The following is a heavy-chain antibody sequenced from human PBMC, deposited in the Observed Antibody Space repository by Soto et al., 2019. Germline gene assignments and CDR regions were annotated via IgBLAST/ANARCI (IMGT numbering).Heavy chain of an antibody. CDR3: AREYSSSRHHWFDP. J-gene: IGHJ5*02. D-gene: IGHD6-13*01. CDR2: IYYSGST. CDR1: GGSISSGGYY. V-gene: IGHV4-31*03. Sequence: PSETLSLTCTVSGGSISSGGYYWSWIRQHPGKGLEWIGYIYYSGSTYYNPSLKSRVTISVDTSKNQFSLKLSSVTAADTAVYYCAREYSSSRHHWFDPWGQGTLVTVSS.